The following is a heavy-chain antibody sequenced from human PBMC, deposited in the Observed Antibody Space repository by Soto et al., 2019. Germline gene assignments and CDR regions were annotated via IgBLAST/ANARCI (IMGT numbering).Heavy chain of an antibody. CDR2: IYGSATGI. Sequence: GGSLRLSCEASGFTFRQYTMNWVRQAPGQGLEWVSGIYGSATGIYYADSVRGRFTISRDNSRNTVYLQMNSLRAEDTAVYYCAKDRHPDGRWDIDWWGQGTRVTVSS. CDR3: AKDRHPDGRWDIDW. CDR1: GFTFRQYT. D-gene: IGHD1-26*01. V-gene: IGHV3-23*01. J-gene: IGHJ4*02.